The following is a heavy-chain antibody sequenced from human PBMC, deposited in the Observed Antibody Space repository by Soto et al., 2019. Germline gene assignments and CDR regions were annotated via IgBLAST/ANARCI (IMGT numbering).Heavy chain of an antibody. D-gene: IGHD2-2*01. CDR1: GFTVSNTG. V-gene: IGHV3-33*01. CDR2: LWYDGTTT. Sequence: QVHLVESGGGVVRPGGSLRLSCAASGFTVSNTGMHWVRQAPGKGLEWVAVLWYDGTTTFYADSVRGRFTVSRDISVNTFYLHMNTLRAERTAVYYCASEPCFPCSSSAYLVSWVQGNLVTVSA. J-gene: IGHJ5*02. CDR3: ASEPCFPCSSSAYLVS.